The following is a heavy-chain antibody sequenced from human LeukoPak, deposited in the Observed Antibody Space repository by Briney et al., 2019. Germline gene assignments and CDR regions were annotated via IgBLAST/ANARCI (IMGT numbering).Heavy chain of an antibody. V-gene: IGHV3-23*01. D-gene: IGHD1-26*01. J-gene: IGHJ2*01. CDR3: ANDRTVGASYWYFDL. CDR2: ISSSGSGDNT. CDR1: GVTLSTYA. Sequence: PGGSLRLSCAASGVTLSTYAMSWARQAPGKGLEWVSGISSSGSGDNTYYADSVKGRFTISRDSSKNTLFPHMNTLRAEDTAIYYCANDRTVGASYWYFDLWGRGTLVTVSS.